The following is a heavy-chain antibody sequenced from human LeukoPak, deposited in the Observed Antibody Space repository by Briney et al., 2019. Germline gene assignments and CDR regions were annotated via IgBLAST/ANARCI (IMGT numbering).Heavy chain of an antibody. CDR1: GFTFSSYW. D-gene: IGHD3-10*01. Sequence: GGSLRLSCAASGFTFSSYWMSWVRQAPGKGLEWVANIKQDGSEKYYVDSVKGRFTISRDNAKNSLYLQMNSLRAEDTAVYYCARGHSGGIYYYYMDVWGKGTTVTVSS. CDR3: ARGHSGGIYYYYMDV. V-gene: IGHV3-7*04. CDR2: IKQDGSEK. J-gene: IGHJ6*03.